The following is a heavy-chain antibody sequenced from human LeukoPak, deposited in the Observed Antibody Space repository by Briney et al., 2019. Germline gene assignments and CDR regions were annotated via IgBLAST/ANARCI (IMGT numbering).Heavy chain of an antibody. CDR1: GGSTSNYY. V-gene: IGHV4-4*07. CDR2: IYSGST. J-gene: IGHJ6*02. CDR3: AGELWTNRDQYYGMDV. Sequence: SETLSLTCTVSGGSTSNYYWNWIRQPAGKGLEWIGRIYSGSTKYNPSLESRVTMSVDTSKNQLSLNLESVTAADTAVYYCAGELWTNRDQYYGMDVWGQGTTVTVSS. D-gene: IGHD5-18*01.